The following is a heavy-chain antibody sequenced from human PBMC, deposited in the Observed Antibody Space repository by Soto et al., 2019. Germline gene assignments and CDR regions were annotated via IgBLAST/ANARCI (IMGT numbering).Heavy chain of an antibody. J-gene: IGHJ4*02. CDR1: KFSFSSYA. Sequence: QVHLVESGGGVGQPGGSLKLSFAAPKFSFSSYAMHWIRQAPGKGREWVAVISFDGNIIHYADSVKGRFIISRDNSKNTLYLQMHSLSGEDTAVYYCARTFDTITYYFDYWGQGTLVTVSS. CDR3: ARTFDTITYYFDY. CDR2: ISFDGNII. V-gene: IGHV3-30-3*01. D-gene: IGHD3-9*01.